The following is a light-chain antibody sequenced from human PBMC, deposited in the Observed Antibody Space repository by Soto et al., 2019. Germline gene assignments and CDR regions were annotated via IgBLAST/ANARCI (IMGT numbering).Light chain of an antibody. CDR3: CSFAGSYHV. V-gene: IGLV2-11*01. J-gene: IGLJ1*01. CDR2: EVN. CDR1: SRAIEAYDY. Sequence: QSALTQPRSVSGSPGQSVAISCTGTSRAIEAYDYVSWYQQHPGKAPKLIISEVNKRPSGVSYRLSGSKSGNKAPLTISDLQGEDEADYYCCSFAGSYHVCGTGTKVTVL.